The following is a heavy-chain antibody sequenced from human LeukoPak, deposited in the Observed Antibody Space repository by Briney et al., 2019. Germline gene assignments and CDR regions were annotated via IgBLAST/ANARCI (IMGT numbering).Heavy chain of an antibody. Sequence: SETLSLTRTVSGGSISSYYWSWIRQPPGKGLEWIGFIFYSGTTNYNPSLKSRVTISVDTSKNQFSLKLSSVTAADTAVYYCARGGWNKFDYWGQGTLVTVSS. J-gene: IGHJ4*02. D-gene: IGHD3-22*01. CDR1: GGSISSYY. CDR3: ARGGWNKFDY. V-gene: IGHV4-59*01. CDR2: IFYSGTT.